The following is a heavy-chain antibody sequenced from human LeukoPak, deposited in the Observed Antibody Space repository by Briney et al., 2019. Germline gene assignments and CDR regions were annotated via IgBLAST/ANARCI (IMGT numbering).Heavy chain of an antibody. CDR3: ARVGPYCGGDCYSHDAFDI. CDR2: IYYSGST. CDR1: GGSISSSSYY. V-gene: IGHV4-39*07. J-gene: IGHJ3*02. Sequence: SETLSLTCTVSGGSISSSSYYWGWIRQPPGKGLEWIGSIYYSGSTYYNPSLKSRVTISVDTSKNQFSLKLSSVTAADTAVYYCARVGPYCGGDCYSHDAFDIWGQGTMVTVSS. D-gene: IGHD2-21*02.